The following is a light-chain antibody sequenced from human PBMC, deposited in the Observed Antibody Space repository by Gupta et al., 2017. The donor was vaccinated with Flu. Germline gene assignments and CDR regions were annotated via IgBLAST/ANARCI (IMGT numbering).Light chain of an antibody. J-gene: IGKJ1*01. CDR2: ATS. V-gene: IGKV1-39*01. CDR1: QSIKDY. Sequence: SLSASVGDRVTITCRASQSIKDYVNWYQHKEGEAPRLLIFATSNLHSGVPSRFSGSGSGTDFSLTISGLQPEDFATYYCQQSYSVPPAWTFGQETKVDI. CDR3: QQSYSVPPAWT.